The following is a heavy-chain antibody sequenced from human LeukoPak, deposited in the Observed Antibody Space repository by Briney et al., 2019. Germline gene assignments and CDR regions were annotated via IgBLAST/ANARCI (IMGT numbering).Heavy chain of an antibody. CDR2: ISRSSSIM. CDR1: GFTFSSYS. J-gene: IGHJ3*02. V-gene: IGHV3-48*01. CDR3: ARGRRWDLLVSLIDASDI. Sequence: GGSLRLSCAVSGFTFSSYSMNWVRQAPGKGLEWVSYISRSSSIMYYADSVKGRFTISRDNSKNTVYLQMNSLRVEDTAVYYCARGRRWDLLVSLIDASDIWGQGTMVTVSS. D-gene: IGHD1-26*01.